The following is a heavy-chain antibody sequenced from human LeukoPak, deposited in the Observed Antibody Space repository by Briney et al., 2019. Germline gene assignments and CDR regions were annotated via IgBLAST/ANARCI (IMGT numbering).Heavy chain of an antibody. D-gene: IGHD5-12*01. Sequence: SETLSLTCAVYGGSFSGYYWSWIRQPPGKGLEWIGEINHSGSTNYNPSLKSRVTISVDTSKNQFSLKLSSVTAADTAVYYCARGPRWLAKFDPWGKGTTVTVSS. CDR3: ARGPRWLAKFDP. V-gene: IGHV4-34*01. CDR1: GGSFSGYY. CDR2: INHSGST. J-gene: IGHJ6*04.